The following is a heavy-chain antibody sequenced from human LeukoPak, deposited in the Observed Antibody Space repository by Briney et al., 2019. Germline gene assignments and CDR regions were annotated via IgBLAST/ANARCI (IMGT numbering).Heavy chain of an antibody. Sequence: PSETLSLTCTVSGGSISSYYWSWIRQPPGKGLEWIGYIYYSGSTNYNPSLKSRVTISVDTSKNQFSLKLSSVTAADTAVYYCAKEMATRAFDIWGQGTMVTVSS. CDR1: GGSISSYY. D-gene: IGHD5-24*01. V-gene: IGHV4-59*12. J-gene: IGHJ3*02. CDR2: IYYSGST. CDR3: AKEMATRAFDI.